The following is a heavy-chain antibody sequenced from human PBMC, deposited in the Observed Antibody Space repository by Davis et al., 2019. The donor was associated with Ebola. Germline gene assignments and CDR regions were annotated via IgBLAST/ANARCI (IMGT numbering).Heavy chain of an antibody. D-gene: IGHD4-17*01. CDR1: GGSFSGYY. CDR2: INHSEST. J-gene: IGHJ4*02. CDR3: VTGPGTVTTRDQFDY. V-gene: IGHV4-34*01. Sequence: PSETLSLTCAVYGGSFSGYYWSWIRQPPGKGLEWIGEINHSESTNYNPSLKSRVTISVDTSKNQFSLKLSSVTAADTAVYYCVTGPGTVTTRDQFDYWGQGTLVTVSS.